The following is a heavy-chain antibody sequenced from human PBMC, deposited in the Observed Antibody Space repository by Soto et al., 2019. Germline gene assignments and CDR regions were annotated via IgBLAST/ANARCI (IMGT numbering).Heavy chain of an antibody. D-gene: IGHD6-6*01. Sequence: XATLALTCIVCGGSISSSSDYWGGIRQPPGKGLEWIGSIYYSGSTYYNPSLKSRVTISVDTSKNQFSLKLSSVTAADPAVFYCARHRARNWFDPCGQRTLVTVSS. CDR3: ARHRARNWFDP. CDR1: GGSISSSSDY. J-gene: IGHJ5*02. CDR2: IYYSGST. V-gene: IGHV4-39*01.